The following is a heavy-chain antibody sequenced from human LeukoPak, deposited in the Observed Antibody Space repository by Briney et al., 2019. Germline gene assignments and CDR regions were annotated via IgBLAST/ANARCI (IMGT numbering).Heavy chain of an antibody. V-gene: IGHV3-48*01. D-gene: IGHD2-15*01. Sequence: GGSLRLSCAASGFTFSSYSMNWVRQAPGKGLEWVSYISSSSSTIYYADSVKGRFTISRDNAKNSLYLQMNSLRAEDTAVYYCARDTMAAVDYWGQGTLVTVSS. CDR3: ARDTMAAVDY. CDR2: ISSSSSTI. CDR1: GFTFSSYS. J-gene: IGHJ4*02.